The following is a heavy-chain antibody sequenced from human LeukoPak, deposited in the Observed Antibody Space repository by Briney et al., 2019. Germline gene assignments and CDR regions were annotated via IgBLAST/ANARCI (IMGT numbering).Heavy chain of an antibody. CDR2: IGTAGDT. Sequence: GGSLRLSCAASGFTFSSYDMHWVRQATGKGLEWVSAIGTAGDTYYPGSVKGRFTISRENAKNSLYLQMNSLRAGDTAVYYCARGGYVISGGLRNYYYYYGMDVWGQGTTVTVSS. J-gene: IGHJ6*02. CDR1: GFTFSSYD. CDR3: ARGGYVISGGLRNYYYYYGMDV. D-gene: IGHD3-10*01. V-gene: IGHV3-13*01.